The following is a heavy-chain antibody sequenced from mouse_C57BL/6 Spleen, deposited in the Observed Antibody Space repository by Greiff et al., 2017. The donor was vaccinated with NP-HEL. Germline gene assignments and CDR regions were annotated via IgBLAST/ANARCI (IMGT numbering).Heavy chain of an antibody. J-gene: IGHJ4*01. Sequence: EVQVVESGGGLVKPGGSLKLSCAASGFTFSDYGMHWVRQAPEKGLEWVAYISSGSSTIYYADTVKGRFTISRDNAKNTLFLQMTSLRSEDTAMYYCARQGGYDYDEGGAMDYWGQGTSVTVSS. D-gene: IGHD2-4*01. CDR1: GFTFSDYG. CDR2: ISSGSSTI. CDR3: ARQGGYDYDEGGAMDY. V-gene: IGHV5-17*01.